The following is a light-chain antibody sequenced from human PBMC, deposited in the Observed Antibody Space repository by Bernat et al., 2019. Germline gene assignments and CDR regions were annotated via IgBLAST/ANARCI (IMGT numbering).Light chain of an antibody. CDR3: EEYGSLPWT. V-gene: IGKV3-20*01. CDR1: QSVSSSY. Sequence: EIVLTQSPGTLSLSPGERATLSCRASQSVSSSYLAWYQQKPGQAPRLLIYGASSRATGIPDRFSGSGCGTDFTLTISRLEPEDFAVYYCEEYGSLPWTFGQGSKVGIK. J-gene: IGKJ1*01. CDR2: GAS.